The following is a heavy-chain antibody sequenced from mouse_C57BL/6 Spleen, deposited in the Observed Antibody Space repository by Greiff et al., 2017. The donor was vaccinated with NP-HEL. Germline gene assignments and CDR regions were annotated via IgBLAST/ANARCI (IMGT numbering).Heavy chain of an antibody. J-gene: IGHJ2*01. CDR1: GYSFTGYY. CDR2: INPSTGGT. Sequence: VQLKESGPELVKPGASVKISCKASGYSFTGYYMNWVKQSPEKSLEWIGEINPSTGGTTYNQKFKAKATLTVDKSSSTAYMQLKSLTSEDSAVYYCARDYYGSSPLDYWGQGTTLTVSS. CDR3: ARDYYGSSPLDY. V-gene: IGHV1-42*01. D-gene: IGHD1-1*01.